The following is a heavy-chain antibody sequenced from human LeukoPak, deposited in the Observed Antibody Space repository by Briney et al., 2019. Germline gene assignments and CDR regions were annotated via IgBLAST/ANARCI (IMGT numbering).Heavy chain of an antibody. J-gene: IGHJ4*02. CDR1: GFTFSGSA. CDR3: SRLIVGATTLDY. V-gene: IGHV3-73*01. D-gene: IGHD1-26*01. CDR2: IRSKANNYAT. Sequence: SGGSLRLSCAASGFTFSGSAMHWVRQASGKGLEWVGRIRSKANNYATAYAASVKGRFTISRDDSKNTAYLQMNSLKTEDTAVYYCSRLIVGATTLDYWGQGTLVTVSS.